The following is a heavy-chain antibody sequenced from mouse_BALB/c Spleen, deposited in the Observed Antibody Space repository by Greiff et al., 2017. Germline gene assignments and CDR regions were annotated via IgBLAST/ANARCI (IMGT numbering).Heavy chain of an antibody. V-gene: IGHV1S29*02. CDR3: AKALLRLQDAMDY. D-gene: IGHD1-2*01. CDR2: IYPYNGGT. Sequence: VQLKQSGPELVKPGASVKISCKASGYTFTDYNMHWVKQSHGKSLEWIGYIYPYNGGTGYNQKFKSKATLTVDNSSSTAYMELRSLTSEDSAVYYCAKALLRLQDAMDYWGQGTSVTVSS. CDR1: GYTFTDYN. J-gene: IGHJ4*01.